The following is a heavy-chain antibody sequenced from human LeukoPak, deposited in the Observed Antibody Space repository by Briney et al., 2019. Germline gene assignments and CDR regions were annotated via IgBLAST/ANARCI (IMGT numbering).Heavy chain of an antibody. J-gene: IGHJ4*02. CDR3: ARGGDYGDLRYFDY. CDR2: IYYRGST. CDR1: GGSISSGF. Sequence: PSETLSLTCTVSGGSISSGFWSWIRQPPGKGLEWIGYIYYRGSTNYNPSLKSRVTFSVDTSKNQFSLKLNSVTAADTAVYYCARGGDYGDLRYFDYWGQGTLVTVSS. V-gene: IGHV4-59*01. D-gene: IGHD4-17*01.